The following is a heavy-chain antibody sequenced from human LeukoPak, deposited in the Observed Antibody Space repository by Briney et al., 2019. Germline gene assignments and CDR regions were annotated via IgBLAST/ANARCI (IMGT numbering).Heavy chain of an antibody. CDR3: SKSRAAAGNFDY. J-gene: IGHJ4*02. V-gene: IGHV3-30-3*02. D-gene: IGHD6-13*01. CDR1: GFTFSSYA. CDR2: ISYDGSNK. Sequence: GGSLRLSCAASGFTFSSYAMHWVRQAPGKGLGWVAVISYDGSNKYYADPVKGRFTISRDNSKNTLYLQMNSLRAEDTAVYYCSKSRAAAGNFDYWGQGTLVTVSS.